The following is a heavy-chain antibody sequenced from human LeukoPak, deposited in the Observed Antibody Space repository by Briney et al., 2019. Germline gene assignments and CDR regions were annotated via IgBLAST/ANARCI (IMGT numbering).Heavy chain of an antibody. Sequence: GGSLSLSCPASGFTFSDYYMSWIRQAPGKGLEWLSYISSSGSYTNYADSVKGRFTISRDNAKNSAYLQMNSLRAEDTAVYYCARDDYASGSYGMDVWGKGTTATVSS. J-gene: IGHJ6*04. CDR3: ARDDYASGSYGMDV. D-gene: IGHD3-10*01. CDR2: ISSSGSYT. CDR1: GFTFSDYY. V-gene: IGHV3-11*06.